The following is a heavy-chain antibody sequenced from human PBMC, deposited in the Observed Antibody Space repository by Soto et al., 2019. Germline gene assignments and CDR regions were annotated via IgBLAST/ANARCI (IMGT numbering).Heavy chain of an antibody. CDR1: GGSFSGYY. V-gene: IGHV4-34*01. J-gene: IGHJ3*02. Sequence: LSLTCAVYGGSFSGYYWSWIRQPPGKGLEWIGEINHSGSTNYNPSLKSRVTISVDTSKNQFSLRLSSLTAADTALYYCARYCRSSSCPGGAFDIWGQGTMVTVSS. D-gene: IGHD2-2*01. CDR3: ARYCRSSSCPGGAFDI. CDR2: INHSGST.